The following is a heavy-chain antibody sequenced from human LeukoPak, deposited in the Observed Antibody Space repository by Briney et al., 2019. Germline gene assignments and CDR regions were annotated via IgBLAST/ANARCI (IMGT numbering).Heavy chain of an antibody. Sequence: PGGSLRLSCAASGFTFSGYSMNWVRQAPGKGLEWVSSISSSSSYIHYADSVKGRFTISRDNAKNSLYLQMNSLRAEDTAVYYCARVAVPTAHGDYWGQGTLVTVSS. D-gene: IGHD2-2*01. CDR1: GFTFSGYS. CDR3: ARVAVPTAHGDY. CDR2: ISSSSSYI. J-gene: IGHJ4*02. V-gene: IGHV3-21*01.